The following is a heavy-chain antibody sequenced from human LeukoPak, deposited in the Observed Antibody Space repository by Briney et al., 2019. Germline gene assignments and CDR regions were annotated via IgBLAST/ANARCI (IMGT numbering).Heavy chain of an antibody. J-gene: IGHJ2*01. CDR3: ATLEIVVVPSWYFDL. CDR1: GFTFGSYA. CDR2: ISGSGGST. Sequence: GGSLRLSCAASGFTFGSYAMYWVRQAPGKGLEWVSGISGSGGSTFYADSVKGRFTISRDNSENTVYLQMNSLRAEDTAVYYCATLEIVVVPSWYFDLWGRGTLVTVSS. D-gene: IGHD3-22*01. V-gene: IGHV3-23*01.